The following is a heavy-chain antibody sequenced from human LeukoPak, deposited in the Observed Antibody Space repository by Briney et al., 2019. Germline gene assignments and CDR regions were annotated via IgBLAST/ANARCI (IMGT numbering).Heavy chain of an antibody. CDR3: AKAAPSIAARLSYFDY. CDR2: ICYDGSNK. J-gene: IGHJ4*02. CDR1: GFTFSSYG. Sequence: PGGSLTLSCAASGFTFSSYGMHWVRQAQGKGLEWVAFICYDGSNKYYADSVKGRLTISRDNSKNTLYLQMNSLRAEDTAVYYCAKAAPSIAARLSYFDYWGQGTLVTVSS. D-gene: IGHD6-6*01. V-gene: IGHV3-30*02.